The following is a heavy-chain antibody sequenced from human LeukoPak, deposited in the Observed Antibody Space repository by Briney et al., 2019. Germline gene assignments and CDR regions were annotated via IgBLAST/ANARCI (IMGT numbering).Heavy chain of an antibody. Sequence: SETLSLTCAVYGGSFSDYYWSWIRQPPGKGLEWIGEINHSGSTNYNPSLKSRVTISVDTSKNQFSLKLSSATAADTAVYYCARVRVTMDVWNKGTTVTVSS. D-gene: IGHD4-23*01. J-gene: IGHJ6*04. CDR1: GGSFSDYY. CDR3: ARVRVTMDV. CDR2: INHSGST. V-gene: IGHV4-34*01.